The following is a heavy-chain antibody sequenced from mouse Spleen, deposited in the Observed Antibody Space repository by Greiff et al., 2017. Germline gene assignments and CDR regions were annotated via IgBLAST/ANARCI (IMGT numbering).Heavy chain of an antibody. J-gene: IGHJ4*01. CDR2: IDPSDSET. CDR1: GYTFTSYW. CDR3: ARDSSGYVYAMDY. D-gene: IGHD3-2*01. Sequence: VQLQQPGAELVKPGAPVKLSCKASGYTFTSYWMNWVKQRPGRGLEWIGRIDPSDSETHYNQKFKDKATLTVDKSSSTAYIQLSSLTSEDSAVYYCARDSSGYVYAMDYWGQGTSVTVSS. V-gene: IGHV1-69*02.